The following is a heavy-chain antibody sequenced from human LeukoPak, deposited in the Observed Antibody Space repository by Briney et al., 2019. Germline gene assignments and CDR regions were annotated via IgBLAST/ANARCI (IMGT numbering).Heavy chain of an antibody. V-gene: IGHV3-15*04. CDR3: TLDHVWAGYYGSSKPFDG. CDR1: GFTFSQGW. Sequence: GGSLRLSCAASGFTFSQGWMSWVRQAPGKGLEWIGRIVSKVDGETTEYAAPVKGRFVISRDDSKNTLYLHMSRLKTEDTAVYFCTLDHVWAGYYGSSKPFDGWGQGTLVTVSS. D-gene: IGHD2-15*01. CDR2: IVSKVDGETT. J-gene: IGHJ4*02.